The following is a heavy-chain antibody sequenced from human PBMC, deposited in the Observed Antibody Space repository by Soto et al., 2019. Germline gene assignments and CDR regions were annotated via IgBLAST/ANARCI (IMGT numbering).Heavy chain of an antibody. D-gene: IGHD6-19*01. V-gene: IGHV3-48*01. CDR1: GSTFSSYS. J-gene: IGHJ4*02. CDR2: ISKTSSTI. CDR3: AKDLGYSSGWYYFDY. Sequence: GGSLRLSCTASGSTFSSYSMNWVRQAPGKGLEWISHISKTSSTIYYADSVKGRFTISRDNSKNTLYLQMNSLRAEDTAVYYCAKDLGYSSGWYYFDYWGQGTLVTVS.